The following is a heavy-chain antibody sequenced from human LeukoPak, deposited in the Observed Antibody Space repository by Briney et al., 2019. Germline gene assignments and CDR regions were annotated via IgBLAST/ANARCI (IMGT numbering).Heavy chain of an antibody. V-gene: IGHV3-11*04. Sequence: PGGSLRLSCAASGFTFSDYYMAWVRQAPGKGLEWVSYIGGSSSTIYYADSVKGRFTISRDNAKNSLYLQMNSLRAEDTAVYYCARGHFWYMDVWGKGTTVTVSS. CDR2: IGGSSSTI. J-gene: IGHJ6*03. CDR1: GFTFSDYY. CDR3: ARGHFWYMDV.